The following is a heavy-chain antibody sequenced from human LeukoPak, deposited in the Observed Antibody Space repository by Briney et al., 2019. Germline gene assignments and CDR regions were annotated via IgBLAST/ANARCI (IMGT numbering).Heavy chain of an antibody. Sequence: ASVKVSCKASGYTFTSYYMHWVRQAPGQGLEWMGIINPSGGSTSYAQKFQGRVTVTRDTSTSTVYMELSSLRSEDTAVYYCARDLGYCTNGVCYDLYYWGQGTLVTVSS. J-gene: IGHJ4*02. CDR2: INPSGGST. CDR1: GYTFTSYY. D-gene: IGHD2-8*01. V-gene: IGHV1-46*01. CDR3: ARDLGYCTNGVCYDLYY.